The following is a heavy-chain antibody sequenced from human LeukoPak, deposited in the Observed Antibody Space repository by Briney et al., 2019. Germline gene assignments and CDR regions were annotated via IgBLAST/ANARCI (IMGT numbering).Heavy chain of an antibody. D-gene: IGHD6-19*01. CDR1: GGSFSGYY. Sequence: TSETLSLTCAVYGGSFSGYYWSWIRQPPGKGLEWIGEINHSGSTNYNPSLKSRVTISVDTSKNQLSLKLSSVTAADTAVYYCARHVPIRAVAGSLYYYYGMDVWGQGTTVTVSS. CDR3: ARHVPIRAVAGSLYYYYGMDV. V-gene: IGHV4-34*01. CDR2: INHSGST. J-gene: IGHJ6*02.